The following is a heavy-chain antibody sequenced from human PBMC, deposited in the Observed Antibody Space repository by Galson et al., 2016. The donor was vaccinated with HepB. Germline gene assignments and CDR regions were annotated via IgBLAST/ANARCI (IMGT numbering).Heavy chain of an antibody. CDR1: GYSFTSYW. D-gene: IGHD5-12*01. Sequence: QSGAEVKKPGESLRISCKGSGYSFTSYWISWVRQMPGKGLEWMGRIDPTDSYTNYSPSFQGHVTISADKSISTAYLQWSSLKASDTAMYYCARLGSGNDFDYYFDYWGQGTLVTVSS. CDR2: IDPTDSYT. V-gene: IGHV5-10-1*01. J-gene: IGHJ4*02. CDR3: ARLGSGNDFDYYFDY.